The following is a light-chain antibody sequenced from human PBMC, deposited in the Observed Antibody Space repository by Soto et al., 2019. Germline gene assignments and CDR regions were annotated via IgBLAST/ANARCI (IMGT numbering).Light chain of an antibody. J-gene: IGKJ4*01. Sequence: DIQMTHSPSTLSASVGDRVTITCRASQDISGWLAWYQQKPGKAPKVLIYDASSLESGVPLRFSGSGSGTEFTLTITSLQPDDFATYYCQQYKNYSPLTFGGGTKVDIK. CDR3: QQYKNYSPLT. CDR1: QDISGW. CDR2: DAS. V-gene: IGKV1-5*01.